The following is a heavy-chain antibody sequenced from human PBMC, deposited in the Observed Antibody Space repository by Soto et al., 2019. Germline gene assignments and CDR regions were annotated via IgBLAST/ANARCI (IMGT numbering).Heavy chain of an antibody. J-gene: IGHJ4*02. Sequence: EVKLVESGGGLVKPGGSLGLSCAASGFTFSSYSMNWFRQAPGKGLEWVSSISSSSSYIYYADSVKGRFTISRDNAKNSLYLQMNSLRAEDTAVYYCARDPYCGGDCYGDYWGQGTLVTVSS. D-gene: IGHD2-21*02. V-gene: IGHV3-21*01. CDR1: GFTFSSYS. CDR2: ISSSSSYI. CDR3: ARDPYCGGDCYGDY.